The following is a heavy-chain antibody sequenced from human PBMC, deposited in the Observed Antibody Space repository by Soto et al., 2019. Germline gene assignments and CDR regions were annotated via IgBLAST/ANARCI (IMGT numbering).Heavy chain of an antibody. V-gene: IGHV4-59*01. CDR2: VYDSGST. Sequence: SETLSLTCSVSGASTSVNYWSWIRQPPGKGLEWIGYVYDSGSTNYSPSLERRVTMTIDTSKNEFYLRLKSVTPADTAVYYCARVLSSYSSSWYYFDSWGQGVLVT. CDR1: GASTSVNY. D-gene: IGHD6-13*01. J-gene: IGHJ4*02. CDR3: ARVLSSYSSSWYYFDS.